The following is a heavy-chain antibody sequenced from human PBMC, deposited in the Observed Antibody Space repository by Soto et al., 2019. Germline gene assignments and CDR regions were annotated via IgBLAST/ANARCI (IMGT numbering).Heavy chain of an antibody. CDR3: ARASLGNGANDPTIYGY. V-gene: IGHV3-7*01. J-gene: IGHJ4*02. Sequence: HPGGSLRLSCAASGFTFSSYWMSWVRQAPGKGLEWVANIKQDGSEKYYVDSVKGRFTISRDNAKNSLYLQMNSLRAEDTAVYYCARASLGNGANDPTIYGYWGQGTLVTVSS. CDR2: IKQDGSEK. CDR1: GFTFSSYW. D-gene: IGHD1-1*01.